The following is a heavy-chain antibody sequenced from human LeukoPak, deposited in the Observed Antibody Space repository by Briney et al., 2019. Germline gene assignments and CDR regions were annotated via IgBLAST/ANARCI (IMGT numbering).Heavy chain of an antibody. CDR3: AYRKVWEFDY. D-gene: IGHD1-26*01. CDR2: ISGSGGST. CDR1: GFTFSSYA. Sequence: GGSLRLSCAASGFTFSSYAMSWVRQAPGKGLEWVSVISGSGGSTYYADSVKGRFTISRDNSKNTLYLQMNSLRAEDTAVYYCAYRKVWEFDYWGQGTLVTVSS. J-gene: IGHJ4*02. V-gene: IGHV3-23*01.